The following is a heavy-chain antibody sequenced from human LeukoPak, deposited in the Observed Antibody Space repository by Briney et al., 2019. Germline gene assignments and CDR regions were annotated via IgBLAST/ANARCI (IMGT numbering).Heavy chain of an antibody. J-gene: IGHJ4*02. CDR1: GFTVSSNY. Sequence: QPGGSLRLSCAASGFTVSSNYMSWVRQAPGKGLEWVSVIYSGGSTYYADSVKGRFTISRDNSKNTLYLQMNSLRAEDTAVYYCARAKVGVRHYDSSGYYYGGAQTYYFDYWGQGTLVTVSS. CDR3: ARAKVGVRHYDSSGYYYGGAQTYYFDY. CDR2: IYSGGST. V-gene: IGHV3-66*01. D-gene: IGHD3-22*01.